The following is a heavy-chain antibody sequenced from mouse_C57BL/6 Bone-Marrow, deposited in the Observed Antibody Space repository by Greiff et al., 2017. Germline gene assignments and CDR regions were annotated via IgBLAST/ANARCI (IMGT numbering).Heavy chain of an antibody. CDR1: GYTFTEYT. Sequence: VKLQESGAELVKPGASVKLSCKASGYTFTEYTIHWVKQRSGQGLEWIGWFYPGGGSIKYNEKFKDKATLTADKSSSTVYMELSSLTSEDPAVYFCARHGYGSSPLYFDVWGTGTTVTVSS. J-gene: IGHJ1*03. D-gene: IGHD1-1*01. V-gene: IGHV1-62-2*01. CDR2: FYPGGGSI. CDR3: ARHGYGSSPLYFDV.